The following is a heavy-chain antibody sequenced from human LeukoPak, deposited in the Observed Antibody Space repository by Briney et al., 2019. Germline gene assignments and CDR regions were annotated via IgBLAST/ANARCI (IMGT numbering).Heavy chain of an antibody. D-gene: IGHD1-26*01. Sequence: SETLSLTCTVPGGSISSGDYYWSWIRQPPGKGLEWIGYIYYSGSTYYNPSLKSRVTISVDTSKNQFSLKLSSVTAADTAVYYCARADYSGSPQGDFDYWGQGTLVTVSS. CDR3: ARADYSGSPQGDFDY. CDR1: GGSISSGDYY. J-gene: IGHJ4*02. V-gene: IGHV4-30-4*01. CDR2: IYYSGST.